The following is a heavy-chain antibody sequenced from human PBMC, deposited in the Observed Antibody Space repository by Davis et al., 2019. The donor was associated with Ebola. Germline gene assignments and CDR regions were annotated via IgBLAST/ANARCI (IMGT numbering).Heavy chain of an antibody. CDR3: ASSSSEIGIDY. V-gene: IGHV1-18*01. J-gene: IGHJ4*02. D-gene: IGHD2-2*01. Sequence: AASVKVSCKASGYTFTSYGISWVRQAPGQGLEWMGWISAYNGNTNYAQKLQGRVTMTTDTSTSTAYMELSSLRSEDTAVYYCASSSSEIGIDYWGQGTLVTVSS. CDR2: ISAYNGNT. CDR1: GYTFTSYG.